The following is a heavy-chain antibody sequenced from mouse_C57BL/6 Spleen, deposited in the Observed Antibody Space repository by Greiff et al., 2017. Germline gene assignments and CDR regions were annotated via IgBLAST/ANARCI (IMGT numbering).Heavy chain of an antibody. CDR3: ARFGTAQAVWFAY. CDR1: GYTFTSYW. CDR2: IYPVSGST. D-gene: IGHD3-2*02. J-gene: IGHJ3*01. V-gene: IGHV1-55*01. Sequence: QVQLQQPGAELVKPGASVKMSCKASGYTFTSYWITWVKQRPGQGLEWIGDIYPVSGSTNYNETFKSKATLTVDTSASTAYMQLSSLTSEDSAVYYGARFGTAQAVWFAYWGQGTLVTVSA.